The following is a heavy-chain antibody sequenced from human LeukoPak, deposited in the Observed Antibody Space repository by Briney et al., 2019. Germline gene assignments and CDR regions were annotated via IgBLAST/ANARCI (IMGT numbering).Heavy chain of an antibody. Sequence: ASVKVSCKASGNTFTSYAMHWVRQAPGQRLEWMGWINAGNGNTKYSQKFQGGVTITRDTFASTAYMELSSLRPEDTAVYYCARVATESYDHWGQGTLVTVSS. CDR2: INAGNGNT. CDR1: GNTFTSYA. CDR3: ARVATESYDH. V-gene: IGHV1-3*01. D-gene: IGHD5-12*01. J-gene: IGHJ5*02.